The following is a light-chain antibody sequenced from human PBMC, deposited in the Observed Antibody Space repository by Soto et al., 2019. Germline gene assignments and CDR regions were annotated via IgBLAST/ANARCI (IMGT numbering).Light chain of an antibody. CDR3: QQFGRSPPYT. Sequence: IVLTQSPGTLSLSPGDRATLSCRASESISSSYLAWYQQKPGQAPRLLIYGASSRATGIPVRFSGSGSGTDFTLTISRLEPEDVAVYYCQQFGRSPPYTFGQGTKLDIK. CDR2: GAS. J-gene: IGKJ2*01. CDR1: ESISSSY. V-gene: IGKV3-20*01.